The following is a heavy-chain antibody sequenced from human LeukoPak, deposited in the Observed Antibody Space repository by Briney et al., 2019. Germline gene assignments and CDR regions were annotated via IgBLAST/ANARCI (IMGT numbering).Heavy chain of an antibody. CDR2: IIPIFGTA. CDR3: ARLMSEDIVVVPAAISGWFDP. D-gene: IGHD2-2*01. Sequence: SVKVSCKVSGYTLTELSMHWVRQAPGQGLEWMGGIIPIFGTANYAQKFQGRVTITADESTSTAYMELSSLRSEDTAVYYCARLMSEDIVVVPAAISGWFDPWGQGTLVTVSS. J-gene: IGHJ5*02. CDR1: GYTLTELS. V-gene: IGHV1-69*13.